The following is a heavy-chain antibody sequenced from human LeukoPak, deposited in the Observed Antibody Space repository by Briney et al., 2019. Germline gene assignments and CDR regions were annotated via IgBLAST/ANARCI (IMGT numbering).Heavy chain of an antibody. CDR1: GGSITNYY. CDR2: IFTSGST. D-gene: IGHD3-10*01. J-gene: IGHJ4*02. V-gene: IGHV4-4*07. CDR3: ASGNYYGSGSAGY. Sequence: SETLSLTCTGSGGSITNYYWNWIRQPAGKGLEWIGRIFTSGSTYYNPSLKSRVTISVDRSKNQFSLKLSSVTAADTAVYYCASGNYYGSGSAGYWGQGTLVTVSS.